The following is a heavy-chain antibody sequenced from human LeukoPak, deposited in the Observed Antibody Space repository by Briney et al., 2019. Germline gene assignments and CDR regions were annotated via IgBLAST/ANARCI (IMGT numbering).Heavy chain of an antibody. D-gene: IGHD6-13*01. Sequence: KTSETLSLTCSVSGGSISSYYWSWIRQPPGKGLEWIGYIYYSGNTNYNPSLKSRVTISVDTSKNQFSLKLSSVTAADAAVYYCARGPTGIAFGHWGQGTPVTVSS. CDR1: GGSISSYY. V-gene: IGHV4-59*01. J-gene: IGHJ4*02. CDR2: IYYSGNT. CDR3: ARGPTGIAFGH.